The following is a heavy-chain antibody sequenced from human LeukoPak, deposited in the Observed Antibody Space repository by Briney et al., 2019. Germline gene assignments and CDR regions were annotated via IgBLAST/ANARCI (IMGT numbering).Heavy chain of an antibody. Sequence: GGSLRLSCAASGFTFSDYYMSWIRQAPGKGLEWVSIIYSGATTYYAYSVKGRFTISRDTSKNTVSLQMNSLRADDTAVYFCARVGDHFHWNLDLWGRGTLVTVSS. CDR3: ARVGDHFHWNLDL. D-gene: IGHD3-3*02. J-gene: IGHJ2*01. CDR1: GFTFSDYY. CDR2: IYSGATT. V-gene: IGHV3-53*01.